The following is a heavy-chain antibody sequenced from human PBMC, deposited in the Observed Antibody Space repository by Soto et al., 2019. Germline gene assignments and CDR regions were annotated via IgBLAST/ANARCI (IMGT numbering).Heavy chain of an antibody. CDR1: GFTFSSYG. V-gene: IGHV3-30*18. D-gene: IGHD1-1*01. Sequence: QVQLVESGGGVVQPGRSLRLSCAASGFTFSSYGMHWVRQAPGKGLEWVAVISSDGSNKYYADSVKGRFTISRDTSKNTLDLQMNSLRAEDTAVYYXAXDQXWXQYYFHYWGQGTLVTVSS. CDR3: AXDQXWXQYYFHY. J-gene: IGHJ4*02. CDR2: ISSDGSNK.